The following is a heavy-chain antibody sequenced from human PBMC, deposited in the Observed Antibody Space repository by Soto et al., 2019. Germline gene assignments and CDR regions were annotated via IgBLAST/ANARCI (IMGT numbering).Heavy chain of an antibody. Sequence: GGSLRLSCASSGFTVSSNYMSLVRQAPGKGLVWVSRINSDGSSTSYADSVKGRFTISRDNAKNTLYLQMNSLRAEDTAVYYCARDQQYYYGSGSYYNYWGQGTLVTVSS. CDR1: GFTVSSNY. V-gene: IGHV3-74*01. J-gene: IGHJ4*02. CDR3: ARDQQYYYGSGSYYNY. CDR2: INSDGSST. D-gene: IGHD3-10*01.